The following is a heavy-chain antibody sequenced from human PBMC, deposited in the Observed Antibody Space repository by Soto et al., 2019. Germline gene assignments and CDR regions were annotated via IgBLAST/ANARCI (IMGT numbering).Heavy chain of an antibody. Sequence: HPLGSLRLSCAASGFTFSSYAMSWVRQAPGKGLEWVSAISGSGGSTYYADSVKGRFTISRDNSKNTLYLQMNSLRAEDTAVYYCAKSVYDFWSGYYNGMDVWGQGTTVTVSS. CDR1: GFTFSSYA. CDR3: AKSVYDFWSGYYNGMDV. V-gene: IGHV3-23*01. CDR2: ISGSGGST. J-gene: IGHJ6*02. D-gene: IGHD3-3*01.